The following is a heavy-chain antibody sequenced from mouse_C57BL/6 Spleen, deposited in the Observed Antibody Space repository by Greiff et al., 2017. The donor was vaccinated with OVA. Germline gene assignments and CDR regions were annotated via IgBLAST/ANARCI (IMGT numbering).Heavy chain of an antibody. CDR2: INPNNGGT. CDR3: ARRVGVVATSSPWYFDV. J-gene: IGHJ1*03. D-gene: IGHD1-1*01. CDR1: GYTFTDYY. Sequence: EVQLQQSGPELVKPGASVKISCKASGYTFTDYYMNWVKQSHGKSLEWIGDINPNNGGTSYNQKFKGKATLTVDKSSSTAYMELRSLTSEDSAVYYCARRVGVVATSSPWYFDVWGTGTTVTVSS. V-gene: IGHV1-26*01.